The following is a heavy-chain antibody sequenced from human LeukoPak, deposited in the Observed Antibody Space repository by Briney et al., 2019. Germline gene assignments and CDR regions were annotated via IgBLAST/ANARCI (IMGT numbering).Heavy chain of an antibody. CDR2: IKQDGSEK. CDR1: GFTFSSYW. J-gene: IGHJ4*02. D-gene: IGHD3-22*01. Sequence: QPGGSLRLSCAASGFTFSSYWMSWVRQAPGKGLEWVANIKQDGSEKYYVDSVKGRFTISRDNAKNSLYLQMNSLRAEDTAVYYCARGSSFTMIWRYFDYWGQGSLVTVSS. V-gene: IGHV3-7*01. CDR3: ARGSSFTMIWRYFDY.